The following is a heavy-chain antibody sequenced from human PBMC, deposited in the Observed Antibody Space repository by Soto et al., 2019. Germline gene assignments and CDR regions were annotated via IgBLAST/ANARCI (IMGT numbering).Heavy chain of an antibody. J-gene: IGHJ6*02. CDR2: INPDIGST. Sequence: QVQLVQSGAEVKKPGASVKISCKASGYTFTTYYLHWVRQAPGQGLEWMGIINPDIGSTSSAQNFRGRVSVTRDTSTSTVYMELYSLSSEDTAVYYCARDPNFSLTFHYYGMDVWGQGTTVTVSS. V-gene: IGHV1-46*01. CDR3: ARDPNFSLTFHYYGMDV. CDR1: GYTFTTYY.